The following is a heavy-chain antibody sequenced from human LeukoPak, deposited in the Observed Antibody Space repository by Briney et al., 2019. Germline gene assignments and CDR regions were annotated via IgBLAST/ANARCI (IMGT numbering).Heavy chain of an antibody. CDR1: GGSISSFY. D-gene: IGHD3-10*01. CDR2: IYTTGST. J-gene: IGHJ4*02. Sequence: SETLSLTCTVSGGSISSFYWSWIRQPAGKGLEWIGHIYTTGSTKYNPSLKSRVTMSVDTSRNQLSLKLSSVTAADTAVYYCARDRPPYYYGSGSFFDFRGQGALVTVSS. CDR3: ARDRPPYYYGSGSFFDF. V-gene: IGHV4-4*07.